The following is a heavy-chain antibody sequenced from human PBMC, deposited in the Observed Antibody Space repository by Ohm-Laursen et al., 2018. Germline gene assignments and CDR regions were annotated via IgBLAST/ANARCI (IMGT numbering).Heavy chain of an antibody. Sequence: SLRLSCAASGFTFSSYWMSWLRQAPGKGLEWVSSINFSGRYIYYADSVKGRFTISRDNAKNSLYLQMNSLRAEDTAVYYCARDVPPSIAVAGEYYYYYGMDVWGQGTTVTVSS. CDR1: GFTFSSYW. CDR3: ARDVPPSIAVAGEYYYYYGMDV. D-gene: IGHD6-19*01. J-gene: IGHJ6*02. CDR2: INFSGRYI. V-gene: IGHV3-21*01.